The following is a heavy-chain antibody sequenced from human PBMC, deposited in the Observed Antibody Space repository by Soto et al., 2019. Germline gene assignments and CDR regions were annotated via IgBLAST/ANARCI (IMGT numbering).Heavy chain of an antibody. CDR3: ARGLEVRSSYYYYYYGMDV. CDR2: INHSGST. Sequence: ETLSLTCAVYGGSFSGYYWSWIRQPPGKGLEWIGEINHSGSTNYNPSLKSRVTISVDTSKNQFSLKLSSVTAADTAVYYCARGLEVRSSYYYYYYGMDVWGQGTTVTVSS. D-gene: IGHD3-10*01. J-gene: IGHJ6*02. V-gene: IGHV4-34*01. CDR1: GGSFSGYY.